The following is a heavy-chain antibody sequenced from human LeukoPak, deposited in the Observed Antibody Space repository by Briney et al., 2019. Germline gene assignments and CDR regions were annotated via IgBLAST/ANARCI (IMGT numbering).Heavy chain of an antibody. Sequence: ASVKVSCKASGYTFTNYGISWVRQAPGQGLEWMGWISVYNGNTNYAQNLQGRVTMTTDTSTSTAYMQLRSLRSDDTAVYYCVGSLGYCTSNFCYLKYWGQGTLVTVSS. V-gene: IGHV1-18*01. CDR2: ISVYNGNT. CDR1: GYTFTNYG. J-gene: IGHJ4*02. CDR3: VGSLGYCTSNFCYLKY. D-gene: IGHD2-2*01.